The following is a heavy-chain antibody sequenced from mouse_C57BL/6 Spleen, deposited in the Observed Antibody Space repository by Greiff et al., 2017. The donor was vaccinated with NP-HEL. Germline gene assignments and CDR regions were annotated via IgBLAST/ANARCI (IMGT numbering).Heavy chain of an antibody. CDR2: INPSNGGT. Sequence: VKLKQPGTELVKPGASVKLSCKASGCTFTSYWMHWVKQRPGQGLEWIGNINPSNGGTNYNEKFKSKATLTVDKSSSTAYMQLSSLTSEDSAVYYCARSRGYGNPFAYWGQGTLVTVSA. CDR1: GCTFTSYW. D-gene: IGHD2-10*02. J-gene: IGHJ3*01. CDR3: ARSRGYGNPFAY. V-gene: IGHV1-53*01.